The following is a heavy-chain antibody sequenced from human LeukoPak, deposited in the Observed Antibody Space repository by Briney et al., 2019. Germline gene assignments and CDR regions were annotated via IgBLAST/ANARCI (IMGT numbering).Heavy chain of an antibody. D-gene: IGHD4-17*01. Sequence: GGSLRLSCAASGFTFSSYAMSWVRQAQGKELEWVSTISGSGGSTYYADSVKGRFTISRDNSKNTLYLQMNSLRAEDTAVYYCARGATVTTFRSPFDYWGQGTLVTVSS. CDR1: GFTFSSYA. CDR3: ARGATVTTFRSPFDY. V-gene: IGHV3-23*01. CDR2: ISGSGGST. J-gene: IGHJ4*02.